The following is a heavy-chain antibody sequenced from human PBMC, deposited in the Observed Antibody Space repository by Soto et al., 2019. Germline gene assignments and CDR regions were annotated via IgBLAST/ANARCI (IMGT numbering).Heavy chain of an antibody. J-gene: IGHJ4*02. V-gene: IGHV1-18*01. CDR1: GYTFTSYG. CDR3: ARASRFSIMGFRNPGLDY. CDR2: ISAYNGNT. Sequence: PAASVKVSCKASGYTFTSYGISWVRQAPGQGLEWMGWISAYNGNTNYAQKLQGRVTMTTDTSTSTAYMELRSLRSDDTAVYYCARASRFSIMGFRNPGLDYWGQGTLVTVSS. D-gene: IGHD2-8*01.